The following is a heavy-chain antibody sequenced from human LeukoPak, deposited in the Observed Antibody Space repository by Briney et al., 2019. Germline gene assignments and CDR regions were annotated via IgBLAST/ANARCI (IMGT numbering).Heavy chain of an antibody. CDR2: ISAYNGNT. J-gene: IGHJ6*04. CDR1: GYTFTSYG. Sequence: ASVKVSCKASGYTFTSYGISWVRQAPGQGREWMGWISAYNGNTNYAQKLQGRVTMTTDTSTSTAYMELRSLRSDDTAVYYCARDKGQLEPRVSYYYYYGMDVWGKGTTVTVSS. CDR3: ARDKGQLEPRVSYYYYYGMDV. D-gene: IGHD1-1*01. V-gene: IGHV1-18*04.